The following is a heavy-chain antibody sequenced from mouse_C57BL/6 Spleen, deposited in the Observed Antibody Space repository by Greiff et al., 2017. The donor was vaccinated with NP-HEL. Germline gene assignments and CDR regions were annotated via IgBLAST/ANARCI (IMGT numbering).Heavy chain of an antibody. J-gene: IGHJ2*01. V-gene: IGHV1-81*01. CDR2: IYPRSGNT. CDR3: AREGDYYYGSLYYFDY. CDR1: GYTFTSYG. Sequence: QVQLQQSGAELARPGASVKLSCKASGYTFTSYGISWVKQRTGQGLEWIGEIYPRSGNTYYNEKFKGKATLTADKSSSTAYMELRSLTSEDSAVYFCAREGDYYYGSLYYFDYWGQGTTLTVSS. D-gene: IGHD1-1*01.